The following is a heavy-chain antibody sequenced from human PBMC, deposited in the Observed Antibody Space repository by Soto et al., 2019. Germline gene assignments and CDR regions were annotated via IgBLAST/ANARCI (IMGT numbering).Heavy chain of an antibody. J-gene: IGHJ4*02. Sequence: PGVSLRLSCAASGFLFSNAWMSWVRQGPGKGLEWVARIKSQSDGGATEYAAVVKGRFTISRDDSNNAVYLQMDSLTSDDTGVYHCLTDTIKLWSYCCWGQGTRFTASS. CDR2: IKSQSDGGAT. CDR3: LTDTIKLWSYCC. D-gene: IGHD2-21*01. CDR1: GFLFSNAW. V-gene: IGHV3-15*01.